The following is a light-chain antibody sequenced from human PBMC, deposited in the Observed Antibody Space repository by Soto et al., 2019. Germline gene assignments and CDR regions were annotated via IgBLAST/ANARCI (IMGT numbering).Light chain of an antibody. CDR1: RSISNY. Sequence: DIQMTQSPSSLSASVGDRVTITCRASRSISNYFNWYQQKPGKVPKLLIYAASSLQSGVPSRFSGSGSGTDFTLTISSLHPEDSATYYCQQSYSTPYTFGQGTKLEIK. V-gene: IGKV1-39*01. CDR3: QQSYSTPYT. J-gene: IGKJ2*01. CDR2: AAS.